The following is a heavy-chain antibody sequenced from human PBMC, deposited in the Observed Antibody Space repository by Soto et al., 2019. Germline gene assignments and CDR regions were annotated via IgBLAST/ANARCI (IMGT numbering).Heavy chain of an antibody. CDR2: ISWNSGNL. CDR3: AKAVGSTVTTTPFDT. CDR1: GFTFDDYG. Sequence: EVQLVESGGGLVQPGRSLRLSCAASGFTFDDYGMHWVRQAPGKGLEWVSGISWNSGNLGYADSVKGRFTISRDNAKNCLYLQMNNLRAEDTALYYCAKAVGSTVTTTPFDTWGQRPLVPVSS. D-gene: IGHD4-17*01. V-gene: IGHV3-9*01. J-gene: IGHJ4*02.